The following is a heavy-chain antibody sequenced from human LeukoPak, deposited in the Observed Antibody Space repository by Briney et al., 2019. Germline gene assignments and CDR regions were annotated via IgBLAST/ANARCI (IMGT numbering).Heavy chain of an antibody. Sequence: GGTLRLSCAASGFTFSSYGMSWVRQAPGKGLEWVSAISGSGGSTYYADSVKGRFTISRDNSKNTLYLQMNSLRAEDTAVYYCAKGRVVVTAARVDWFDPWGQGTLVTVSS. CDR3: AKGRVVVTAARVDWFDP. CDR2: ISGSGGST. CDR1: GFTFSSYG. D-gene: IGHD2-21*02. J-gene: IGHJ5*02. V-gene: IGHV3-23*01.